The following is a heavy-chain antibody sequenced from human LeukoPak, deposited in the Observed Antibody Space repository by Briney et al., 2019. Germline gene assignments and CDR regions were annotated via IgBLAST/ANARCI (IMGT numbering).Heavy chain of an antibody. CDR2: LSGSGGST. CDR1: GFTFSNYA. J-gene: IGHJ3*02. Sequence: GGSLRLSCAASGFTFSNYAMSWVRQAPGKGPEWVSALSGSGGSTYYADSVKGRFTISRDNSKNTLYVQMNSLRAEDTAVYYCAKVKDRYGSGTYNAFDIWGQGTMVTVSS. V-gene: IGHV3-23*01. CDR3: AKVKDRYGSGTYNAFDI. D-gene: IGHD3-10*01.